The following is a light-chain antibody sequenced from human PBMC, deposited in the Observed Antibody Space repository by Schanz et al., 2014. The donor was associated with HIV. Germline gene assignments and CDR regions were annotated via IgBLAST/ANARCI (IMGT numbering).Light chain of an antibody. CDR3: QQSYSTPTIT. V-gene: IGKV1-39*01. CDR2: AAS. CDR1: QGISSY. Sequence: IQLTQSPSSLSASVGDRVTITCRASQGISSYLAWYQQKPGKAPKVLIYAASTLQSGVPSRFSGSGSGTYFTLTISSLQPEDFATYYCQQSYSTPTITFGQGTRLEIK. J-gene: IGKJ5*01.